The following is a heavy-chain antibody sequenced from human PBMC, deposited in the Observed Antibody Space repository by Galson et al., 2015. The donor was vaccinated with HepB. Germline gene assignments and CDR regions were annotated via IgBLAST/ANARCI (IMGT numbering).Heavy chain of an antibody. J-gene: IGHJ4*02. CDR3: AKDNFFDYDSSGYHTYYLDL. CDR1: GGTFSRYG. CDR2: IIPLFGRP. Sequence: SVKVSCKASGGTFSRYGFSWVRQAPGQGLEWVGGIIPLFGRPNYAQKFQGRVTITADESTNTVYMELSRLRYEDTAVYFCAKDNFFDYDSSGYHTYYLDLWGQGTLVTVSS. D-gene: IGHD3-22*01. V-gene: IGHV1-69*13.